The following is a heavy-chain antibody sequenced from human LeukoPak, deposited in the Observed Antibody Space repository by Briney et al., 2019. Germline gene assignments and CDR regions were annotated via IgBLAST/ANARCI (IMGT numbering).Heavy chain of an antibody. CDR1: GFTFSSYA. D-gene: IGHD2-2*01. CDR3: ARVLYCSSTSCHRYYYYGMDV. Sequence: GGSLRLSCAASGFTFSSYAMSWVRQAPGKGLEWVSAISGSGGSTYYADSVKGRFTISRDNAKNSLYLQMNSLRAEDTAVYYCARVLYCSSTSCHRYYYYGMDVWGQGTTVTVSS. CDR2: ISGSGGST. V-gene: IGHV3-23*01. J-gene: IGHJ6*02.